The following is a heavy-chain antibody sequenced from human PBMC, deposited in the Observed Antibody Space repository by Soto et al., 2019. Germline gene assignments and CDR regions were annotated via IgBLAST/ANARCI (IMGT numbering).Heavy chain of an antibody. J-gene: IGHJ5*02. V-gene: IGHV4-4*07. D-gene: IGHD1-1*01. CDR3: VRDGTKTLRDWFDP. CDR2: IYATGTT. Sequence: LSLTCTVYGASISGFYWSWIRKSAGKGLEWIGRIYATGTTDYNPSLKSRVMMSVDTSKKQFSLKLRSVTAADTAVYYCVRDGTKTLRDWFDPWGQGMSVTVSS. CDR1: GASISGFY.